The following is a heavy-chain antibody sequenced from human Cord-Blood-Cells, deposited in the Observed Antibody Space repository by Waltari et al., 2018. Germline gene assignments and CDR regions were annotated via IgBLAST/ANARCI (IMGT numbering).Heavy chain of an antibody. J-gene: IGHJ4*02. CDR1: GYTFTGYY. Sequence: QVQLVQSGAEVKKHGASVKVSCKASGYTFTGYYMHWVRQAPGQGREWMGRINPNSGGTNYAQKFQGRVTMTRDTSISTAYMELSRLRSDDTAVYYCARECSSTSCYDYWGQGTLVTVSS. V-gene: IGHV1-2*06. CDR2: INPNSGGT. CDR3: ARECSSTSCYDY. D-gene: IGHD2-2*01.